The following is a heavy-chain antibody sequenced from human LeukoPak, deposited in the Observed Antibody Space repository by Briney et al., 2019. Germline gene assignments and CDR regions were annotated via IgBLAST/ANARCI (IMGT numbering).Heavy chain of an antibody. CDR2: IYSGGST. J-gene: IGHJ5*02. V-gene: IGHV3-53*05. Sequence: GGSLRLSCAASGFTVSSNYMSWVRQAPGKGLEWVSVIYSGGSTYYADSVKGRFTISRDNSKNTLYLQMNSLRAEDTAVYYCAKDTDQLPFGPWGQGTLVTVSS. CDR3: AKDTDQLPFGP. CDR1: GFTVSSNY. D-gene: IGHD2-2*01.